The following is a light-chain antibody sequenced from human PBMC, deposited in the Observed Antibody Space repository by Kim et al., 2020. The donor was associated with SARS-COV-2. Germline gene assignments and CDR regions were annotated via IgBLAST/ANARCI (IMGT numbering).Light chain of an antibody. Sequence: SPGERASLSCRSSQSVSSNYLAWYQQKPGKDPRLRIYGASSRATGIPDRFSGSGSGTDFTLTISRLEPEDFAVYYCQQYGSSPWTFGQGTKVDIK. J-gene: IGKJ1*01. V-gene: IGKV3-20*01. CDR3: QQYGSSPWT. CDR2: GAS. CDR1: QSVSSNY.